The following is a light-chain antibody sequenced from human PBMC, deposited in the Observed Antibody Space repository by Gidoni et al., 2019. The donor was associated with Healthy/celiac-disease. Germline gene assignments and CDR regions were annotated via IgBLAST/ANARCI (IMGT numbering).Light chain of an antibody. CDR1: QSISNS. CDR2: AAS. CDR3: QQSYSTPWT. V-gene: IGKV1-39*01. Sequence: IQMTPSPSSLSASVGDRVTITCRASQSISNSLNWYQQKPGKAPKLLIYAASSLQSGVPSRFSGSGSGTDFTLTISSLQPEDFATYYCQQSYSTPWTFGQGTKVEIK. J-gene: IGKJ1*01.